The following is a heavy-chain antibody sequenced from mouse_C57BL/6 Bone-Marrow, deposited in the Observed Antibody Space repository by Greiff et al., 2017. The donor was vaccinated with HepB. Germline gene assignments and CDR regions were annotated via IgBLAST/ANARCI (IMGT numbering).Heavy chain of an antibody. Sequence: VKLMESGPGLVQPSQSLSITCTVSGFSLTSYGVHWVRQSPGKGLEWLGVIWSGGSTDYNAAFISRLSISKDNSKSQVFFKMNSLQADDTAIYYCASLYYDYDPYWYFDVWGTGTTVTVSS. CDR1: GFSLTSYG. V-gene: IGHV2-2*01. J-gene: IGHJ1*03. D-gene: IGHD2-4*01. CDR2: IWSGGST. CDR3: ASLYYDYDPYWYFDV.